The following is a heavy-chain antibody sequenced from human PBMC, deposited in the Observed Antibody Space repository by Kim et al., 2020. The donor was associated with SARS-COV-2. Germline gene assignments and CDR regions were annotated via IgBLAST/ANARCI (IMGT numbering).Heavy chain of an antibody. CDR2: IWYDGSNK. Sequence: GGSLRLSCAASGFTFSSYAMHWVRQAPGKGLEWVAVIWYDGSNKYYADSVKGRFTISRDNSKNTLYLQMNSLRAEDTAVYYCAKEMDSGYDWEYFDYWGQGTLVTVSS. CDR1: GFTFSSYA. CDR3: AKEMDSGYDWEYFDY. D-gene: IGHD5-12*01. J-gene: IGHJ4*02. V-gene: IGHV3-33*06.